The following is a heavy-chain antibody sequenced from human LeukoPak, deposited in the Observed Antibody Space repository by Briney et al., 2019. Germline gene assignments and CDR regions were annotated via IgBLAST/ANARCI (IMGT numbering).Heavy chain of an antibody. CDR3: ARDSGTTGEVKFDP. CDR1: GYSFTGHY. Sequence: ASVKVSCKASGYSFTGHYMHWVRQAPGQGLEWMGWINPKSGGTNYAQKFQGRVTMTRDTSISTAYMDMSSLRSDDTAVYYCARDSGTTGEVKFDPWGQGTLVTVSS. V-gene: IGHV1-2*02. CDR2: INPKSGGT. J-gene: IGHJ5*02. D-gene: IGHD3-10*01.